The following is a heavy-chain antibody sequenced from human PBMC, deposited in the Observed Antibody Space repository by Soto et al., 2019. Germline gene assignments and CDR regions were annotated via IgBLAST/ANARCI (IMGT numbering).Heavy chain of an antibody. CDR3: ARGNLGYCSGGSCYSRWYFDL. D-gene: IGHD2-15*01. Sequence: QVQLVQSGAEVKKPGASVKVSCKASGYTFTSYGISWVRQAPGQGLEWMGWISVYNGNTDYEQKFQGRVTMTTDTSTSTAYMELRSLRSDDTAVYYCARGNLGYCSGGSCYSRWYFDLWGRGTLVTVSS. V-gene: IGHV1-18*04. J-gene: IGHJ2*01. CDR2: ISVYNGNT. CDR1: GYTFTSYG.